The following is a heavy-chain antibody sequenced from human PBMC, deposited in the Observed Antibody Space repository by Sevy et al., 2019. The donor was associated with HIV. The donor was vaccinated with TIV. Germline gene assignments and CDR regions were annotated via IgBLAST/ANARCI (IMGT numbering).Heavy chain of an antibody. CDR3: ASREILEYSSSWGFDY. J-gene: IGHJ4*02. V-gene: IGHV1-69*13. D-gene: IGHD6-6*01. Sequence: ASVKVSCKASGGTFSSYAISWVRQAPGQGLEWMGGIIPIFGTANYAQKFQGRVTITADESTSTAYMELSSLRSEDMAVYYCASREILEYSSSWGFDYWGQGTLVTVSS. CDR2: IIPIFGTA. CDR1: GGTFSSYA.